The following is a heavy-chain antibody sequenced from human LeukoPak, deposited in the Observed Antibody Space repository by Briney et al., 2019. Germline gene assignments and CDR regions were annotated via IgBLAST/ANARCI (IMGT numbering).Heavy chain of an antibody. D-gene: IGHD2-15*01. V-gene: IGHV1-69*05. J-gene: IGHJ5*02. CDR3: ARGGCSRGSCYPRFDP. CDR2: IIPIFGTA. CDR1: GGAFSSYA. Sequence: SVKVSCKASGGAFSSYAISWVRQAPGQGLEWMGRIIPIFGTANYAQKFQGRVTITTDESTSTAYMELSSLRSEDTAVYYCARGGCSRGSCYPRFDPWGQGTLVTVSS.